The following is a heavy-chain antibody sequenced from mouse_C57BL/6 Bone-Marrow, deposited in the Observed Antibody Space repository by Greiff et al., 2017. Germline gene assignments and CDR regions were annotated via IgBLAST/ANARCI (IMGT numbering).Heavy chain of an antibody. CDR2: FHPYNDDT. D-gene: IGHD5-1*01. Sequence: QVQLQQSGAELVKPGASVKMSCKASGYTFTTYPIEWMKQNHGKSLEWIGNFHPYNDDTKYNEKFKGKATLTVEKSYNTVYLELSRLTSDDSAVYYCARSSTFFYYFDYWGQGTTLTVSS. CDR3: ARSSTFFYYFDY. CDR1: GYTFTTYP. V-gene: IGHV1-47*01. J-gene: IGHJ2*01.